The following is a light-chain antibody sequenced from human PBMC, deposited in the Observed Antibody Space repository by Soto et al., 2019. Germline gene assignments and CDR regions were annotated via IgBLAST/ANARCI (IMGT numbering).Light chain of an antibody. J-gene: IGLJ1*01. CDR3: CSYADSNSYV. CDR1: SSDVGGYNY. CDR2: GVS. V-gene: IGLV2-11*01. Sequence: QSALTQPRSVSGSPGQSVTISCTGTSSDVGGYNYVSWYQQHPGKAPKLLIYGVSERPSGVPDRFSGSKSGSTASLTISGLHAEDEADYYCCSYADSNSYVFGTGTKVTVL.